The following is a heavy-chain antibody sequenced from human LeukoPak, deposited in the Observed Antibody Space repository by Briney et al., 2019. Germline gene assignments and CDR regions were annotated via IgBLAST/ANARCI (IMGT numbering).Heavy chain of an antibody. D-gene: IGHD3-3*01. Sequence: NASETLSLTCTVSGGSISSSSYYWGWIRQPPGKGLEWIGSIYYSGSTYYNPSLKSRVTISVDTSKNQFSLKLSSVTAADTAVYYCARLYCDFWSGSHGYYYYMDVWGKGTTVTVSS. V-gene: IGHV4-39*01. CDR2: IYYSGST. CDR3: ARLYCDFWSGSHGYYYYMDV. CDR1: GGSISSSSYY. J-gene: IGHJ6*03.